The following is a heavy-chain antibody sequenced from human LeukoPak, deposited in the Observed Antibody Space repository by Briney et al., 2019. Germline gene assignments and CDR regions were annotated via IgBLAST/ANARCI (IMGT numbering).Heavy chain of an antibody. V-gene: IGHV4-59*01. CDR1: GGSISSYY. D-gene: IGHD5-18*01. J-gene: IGHJ4*02. CDR3: ARIGGIQLWPAVDY. Sequence: SETLSLTCTVSGGSISSYYWSWIRQPPAKGLEWIGYIYYSGSTNYNPSLKSRVTISVDTSKNQFSLKLSSVTAADTAVYYCARIGGIQLWPAVDYWGQGTLVTVSS. CDR2: IYYSGST.